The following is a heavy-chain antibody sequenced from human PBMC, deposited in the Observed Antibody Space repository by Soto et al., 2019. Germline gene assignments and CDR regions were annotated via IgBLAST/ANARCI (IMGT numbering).Heavy chain of an antibody. CDR2: IIPILGIA. V-gene: IGHV1-69*02. J-gene: IGHJ2*01. D-gene: IGHD6-13*01. CDR1: GGTFSSYT. CDR3: ARWASIAAAGANWNFDL. Sequence: QVQLVQSGAEVKKPGSSVKVSCKASGGTFSSYTISWVRQAPGQGLEWMGRIIPILGIANYAQKFQGRVTITADKSTSTAYMELSSLRSEDTAVYYCARWASIAAAGANWNFDLWGRGTLVTVSS.